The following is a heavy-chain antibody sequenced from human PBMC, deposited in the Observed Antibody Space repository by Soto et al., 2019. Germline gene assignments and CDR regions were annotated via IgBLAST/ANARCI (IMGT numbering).Heavy chain of an antibody. V-gene: IGHV6-1*01. Sequence: SQTLSLTCVISGDSVSSNSAAWNWIRQSPSRGLEWLGRTYYRSKWSNDYAVSVKSRITINPDTSKNQFSLQLNSVTPEDTAVYYCSKRSRQLSPDNYYSYYAMDVWGQGNTVTVSS. J-gene: IGHJ6*02. CDR2: TYYRSKWSN. D-gene: IGHD1-1*01. CDR3: SKRSRQLSPDNYYSYYAMDV. CDR1: GDSVSSNSAA.